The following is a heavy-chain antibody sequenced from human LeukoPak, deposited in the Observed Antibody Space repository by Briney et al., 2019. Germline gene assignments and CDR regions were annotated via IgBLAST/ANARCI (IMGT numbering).Heavy chain of an antibody. CDR2: IIPIFGTA. CDR3: ARAPLPISVYNWFDP. D-gene: IGHD2-15*01. CDR1: GGTFSSYA. Sequence: SVKVSCKASGGTFSSYAISWVRQAPGQRLEWMGGIIPIFGTANYAQKFQGRVTITADESTSTAYMELSSLRSEDTAVYYCARAPLPISVYNWFDPWGQGTLVTVSS. V-gene: IGHV1-69*13. J-gene: IGHJ5*02.